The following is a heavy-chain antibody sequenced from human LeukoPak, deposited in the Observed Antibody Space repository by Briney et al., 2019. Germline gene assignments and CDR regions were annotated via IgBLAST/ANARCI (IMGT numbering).Heavy chain of an antibody. Sequence: ASETPSLTCTVSGGSISSSSYYWGWIRQPPGKGLEWIGSIYYSGNTYYNPSLKSRVTISVDTSKNQFSLKLSSVTAADTAVYYCAREKLDYWIVVALPRFAFDIWGQGTMVTVSS. D-gene: IGHD3-22*01. CDR3: AREKLDYWIVVALPRFAFDI. J-gene: IGHJ3*02. V-gene: IGHV4-39*07. CDR1: GGSISSSSYY. CDR2: IYYSGNT.